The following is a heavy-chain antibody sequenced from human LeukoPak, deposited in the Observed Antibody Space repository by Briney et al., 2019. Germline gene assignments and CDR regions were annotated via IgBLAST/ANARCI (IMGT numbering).Heavy chain of an antibody. V-gene: IGHV1-8*01. D-gene: IGHD3-3*01. CDR2: MNPNSGNT. CDR3: ARGVLRFLEWLSDYGMDV. J-gene: IGHJ6*02. CDR1: GYTFTSYD. Sequence: PWASVKVSCKASGYTFTSYDINWVRQATGQGLEWMGWMNPNSGNTGYAQKFQGRVTMTRNTSISTAYMELSSLRSEDTAVYYCARGVLRFLEWLSDYGMDVWAQGTTVTVSS.